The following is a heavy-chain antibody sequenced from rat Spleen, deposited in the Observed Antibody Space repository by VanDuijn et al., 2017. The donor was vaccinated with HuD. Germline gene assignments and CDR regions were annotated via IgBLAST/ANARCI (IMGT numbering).Heavy chain of an antibody. D-gene: IGHD4-3*01. CDR3: TREIIRGTKDWFTH. CDR2: ITNTGGSI. Sequence: EVQLVESGGGLVQPGRSLKLSCVASGFTFNNYWMSWIRQAPGKGLECVASITNTGGSIYYPDSVKGRFTISRDNAQNTLYLQMNILRSEDTATYYCTREIIRGTKDWFTHWGQGTLVTVSS. V-gene: IGHV5-31*01. J-gene: IGHJ3*01. CDR1: GFTFNNYW.